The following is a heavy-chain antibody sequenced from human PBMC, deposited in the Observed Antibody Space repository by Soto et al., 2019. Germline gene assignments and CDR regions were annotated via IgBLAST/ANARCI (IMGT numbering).Heavy chain of an antibody. CDR3: TRGPMVRGAPTGY. D-gene: IGHD3-10*01. CDR1: GFTFGDYA. J-gene: IGHJ4*02. CDR2: IRSKAYGGTT. Sequence: EVQLVESGGGLVQPGRSLRLSCTASGFTFGDYAMSWFRQAPGKGLEWVGFIRSKAYGGTTEYAASVKGRFTISRDDSKSIAYLQMNSLKTEDTAVYYCTRGPMVRGAPTGYWGQGTLVTVSS. V-gene: IGHV3-49*03.